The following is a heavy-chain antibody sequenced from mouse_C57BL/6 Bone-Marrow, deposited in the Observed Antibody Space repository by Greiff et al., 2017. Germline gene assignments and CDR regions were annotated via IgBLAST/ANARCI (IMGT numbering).Heavy chain of an antibody. CDR3: ARAGIMIRWYFDV. CDR2: IYPGSGNT. Sequence: QVQLQQSGPELVKPGASVKISCKASGYSFTSYYIHWVKQRPGQGLEWIGWIYPGSGNTKYNEKFKGKATLTADTSSSTAYMQLSSLTSEDSAVYYCARAGIMIRWYFDVWGTGTTVTVSS. CDR1: GYSFTSYY. D-gene: IGHD2-4*01. V-gene: IGHV1-66*01. J-gene: IGHJ1*03.